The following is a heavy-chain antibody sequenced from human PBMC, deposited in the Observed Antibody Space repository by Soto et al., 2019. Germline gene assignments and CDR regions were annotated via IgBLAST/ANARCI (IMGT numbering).Heavy chain of an antibody. CDR1: GFTFSSYW. CDR2: IKQDGSEK. V-gene: IGHV3-7*01. CDR3: ARDCVKVTTCSYAFDI. J-gene: IGHJ3*02. Sequence: GGSLRLSCAASGFTFSSYWMSWVRQAPGKGLEWVANIKQDGSEKYYVDSVKGRFTISRDNAKNSLYLQMNSLRAEDTAVYYCARDCVKVTTCSYAFDIWGQGTMVTVSS. D-gene: IGHD4-4*01.